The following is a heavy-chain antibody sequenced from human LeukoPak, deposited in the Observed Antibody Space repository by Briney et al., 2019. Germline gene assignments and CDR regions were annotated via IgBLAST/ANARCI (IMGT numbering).Heavy chain of an antibody. V-gene: IGHV4-34*01. CDR3: ARGYYGSGPLAYYYMDV. D-gene: IGHD3-10*01. CDR2: INHSGST. Sequence: SETLSLTCAVYGGSFSGYYWSWIRQPPGKGLEWIGEINHSGSTNYYPSLKSRVTISVDTSKNQFSLKLSSVTAADTAVYYCARGYYGSGPLAYYYMDVWGKGTTVTVSS. J-gene: IGHJ6*03. CDR1: GGSFSGYY.